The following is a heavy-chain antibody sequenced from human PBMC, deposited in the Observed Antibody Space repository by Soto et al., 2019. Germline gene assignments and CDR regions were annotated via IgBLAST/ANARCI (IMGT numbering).Heavy chain of an antibody. CDR2: IHHSGSS. CDR3: ERDDSVLIEQGLDL. D-gene: IGHD2-15*01. CDR1: VFSINTDNF. V-gene: IGHV4-4*02. J-gene: IGHJ4*02. Sequence: PSESXSLTCYLAVFSINTDNFGTGVRQSPGKGMEWIGEIHHSGSSLYNPSLNNRLTISIDKSKKQFSLTLTSVTAADTALYFCERDDSVLIEQGLDLWGQGIQVTVSS.